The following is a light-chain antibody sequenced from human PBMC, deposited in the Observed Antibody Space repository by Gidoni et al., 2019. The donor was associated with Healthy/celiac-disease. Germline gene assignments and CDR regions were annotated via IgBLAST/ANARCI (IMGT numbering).Light chain of an antibody. CDR2: AAS. J-gene: IGKJ1*01. CDR3: QQNYSTPRT. V-gene: IGKV1-39*01. CDR1: QSISSY. Sequence: DIQMTQSPSSLSASVGDRVTITRRARQSISSYLYWYQKKPGKAPKLMIYAASSLQSGVPTRFSSGGSGEDFTLTISSLQPEDFATYYCQQNYSTPRTFGQGTKVEIK.